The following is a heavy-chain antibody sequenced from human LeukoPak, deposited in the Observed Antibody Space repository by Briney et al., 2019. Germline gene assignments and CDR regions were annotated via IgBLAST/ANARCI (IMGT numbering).Heavy chain of an antibody. V-gene: IGHV1-2*02. CDR3: ARRAVYDAFDI. CDR1: GFTFTGHY. D-gene: IGHD5/OR15-5a*01. J-gene: IGHJ3*02. CDR2: INPNSGGT. Sequence: GASVKVSCKASGFTFTGHYMHWMRQAPGQGLEWMGWINPNSGGTNYAQKFQGRVTMTRDTSISTAYMELSRLRSDDTAVYFCARRAVYDAFDIWGQGTMVTVSS.